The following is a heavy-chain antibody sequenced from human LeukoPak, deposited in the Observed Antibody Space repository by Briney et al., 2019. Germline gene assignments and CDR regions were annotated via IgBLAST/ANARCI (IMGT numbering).Heavy chain of an antibody. CDR1: GGTFSSYA. CDR3: ARAFHNYYDSSGYYYGY. J-gene: IGHJ4*02. V-gene: IGHV1-69*13. Sequence: SVKVSCKASGGTFSSYAISWVRQAPGQGLEWMGGIIPIFGTANYAQKFQGRVTITADESTSTAYTELSSLRSEDTAVYYCARAFHNYYDSSGYYYGYWGQGTLVTVSS. CDR2: IIPIFGTA. D-gene: IGHD3-22*01.